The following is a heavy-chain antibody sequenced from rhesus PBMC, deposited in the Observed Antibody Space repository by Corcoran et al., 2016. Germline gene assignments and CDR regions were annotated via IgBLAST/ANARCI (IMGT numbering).Heavy chain of an antibody. Sequence: QVQLQQWGEGLVKPSETLSLTCAVYGGSFSGYWLGWLRQPPGKGLEWIGRIRSGGSTNYNPSLKSRVTISIDTYKNQFSLKLSSVTAADTAVYYCARHYGTGIDYWGQGVLVTVSS. CDR3: ARHYGTGIDY. D-gene: IGHD3-9*01. V-gene: IGHV4-160*01. CDR2: IRSGGST. J-gene: IGHJ4*01. CDR1: GGSFSGYW.